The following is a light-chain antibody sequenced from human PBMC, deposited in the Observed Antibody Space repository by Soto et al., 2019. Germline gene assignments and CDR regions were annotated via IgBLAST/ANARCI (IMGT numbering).Light chain of an antibody. V-gene: IGKV3-20*01. CDR1: QSVSSSY. CDR2: GAS. CDR3: QQYGSSPTWT. J-gene: IGKJ1*01. Sequence: EIVLTQSPGTLSLSPGERATLSCRASQSVSSSYLAWYQQKPGQAPRLLIYGASSRATGIPDRFSGSGSGTDCTLTISRLEPEDFAVYSCQQYGSSPTWTFGQGTTVEIK.